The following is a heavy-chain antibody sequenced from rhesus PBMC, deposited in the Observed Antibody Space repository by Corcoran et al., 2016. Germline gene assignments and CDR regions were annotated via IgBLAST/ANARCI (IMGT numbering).Heavy chain of an antibody. D-gene: IGHD1-44*02. CDR1: GFTFSSYA. Sequence: EVQLVESGGGLAKPGGSLRLSCAASGFTFSSYAMHWVRQAPGKGLGWGSGISSGETTVYTDSVKGRFTISRGNSKSTLSLKMNSLGADDTAAYYCAKDFDRGVGAGSDYWGQGVLVTVSS. CDR2: ISSGETT. J-gene: IGHJ4*01. V-gene: IGHV3-103*01. CDR3: AKDFDRGVGAGSDY.